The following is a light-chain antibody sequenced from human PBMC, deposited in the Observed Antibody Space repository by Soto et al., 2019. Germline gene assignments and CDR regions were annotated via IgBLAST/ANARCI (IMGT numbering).Light chain of an antibody. V-gene: IGLV2-8*01. CDR1: SSDVGDYNY. CDR3: SSYAGSNNRV. Sequence: QSALTQPPSASGSPGQSVTISCTGTSSDVGDYNYVSWYQQHPGKAPKLMIYEVSNRPSGVPDRFSGSKSGNTASLTVSGLQAEDEADYYCSSYAGSNNRVFGGGTKVTVL. J-gene: IGLJ2*01. CDR2: EVS.